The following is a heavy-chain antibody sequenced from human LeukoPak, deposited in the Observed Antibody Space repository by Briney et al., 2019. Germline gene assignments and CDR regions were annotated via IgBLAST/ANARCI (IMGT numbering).Heavy chain of an antibody. V-gene: IGHV3-30*02. J-gene: IGHJ5*02. D-gene: IGHD6-13*01. CDR2: IQYDGSNK. CDR3: AKGNQQQLMNNWFDP. Sequence: LSGGSLRLSCAASGFTFSNYGMHWVRQAPGKGLEWVAFIQYDGSNKYYADSVKGRFTISRDNSKNTLYLQMNSLRAEDTAVYYCAKGNQQQLMNNWFDPWGQGTLVTVSS. CDR1: GFTFSNYG.